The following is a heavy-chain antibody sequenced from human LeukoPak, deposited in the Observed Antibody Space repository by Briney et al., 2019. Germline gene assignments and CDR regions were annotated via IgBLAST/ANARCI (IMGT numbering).Heavy chain of an antibody. CDR2: IYSGGST. J-gene: IGHJ4*02. CDR1: GFTVSSNY. V-gene: IGHV3-53*01. CDR3: APRVDGVIIFDY. Sequence: GGSLRLSCAASGFTVSSNYMSWVRQAPGKGLEWVSVIYSGGSTYYADSVKGRFTISRDNAKNSLYLQMNSLRAEDTAVYYCAPRVDGVIIFDYWGQGTLVTVSS. D-gene: IGHD3-3*01.